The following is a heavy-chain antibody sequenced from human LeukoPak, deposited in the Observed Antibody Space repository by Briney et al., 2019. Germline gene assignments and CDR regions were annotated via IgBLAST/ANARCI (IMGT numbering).Heavy chain of an antibody. D-gene: IGHD3-22*01. CDR1: GFTFSSYG. V-gene: IGHV3-30*18. CDR3: AKCIYYYDSSGYYDY. J-gene: IGHJ4*02. CDR2: ISYDGSNK. Sequence: GRSLRLSCAASGFTFSSYGMHWVRQAPGKGLEWVAVISYDGSNKYYADSVKGRFTISRDNSKNTLYLQMNSLRAENTAVYYCAKCIYYYDSSGYYDYWGQGTLVTVSS.